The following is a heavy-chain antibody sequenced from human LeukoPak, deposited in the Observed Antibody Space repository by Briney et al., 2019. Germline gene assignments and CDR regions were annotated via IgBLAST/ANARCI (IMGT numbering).Heavy chain of an antibody. CDR2: IYYSGST. J-gene: IGHJ4*02. CDR3: ARGAATDDRIDY. Sequence: SETLSLTCTVSGGSISSYYWSWIRQPPGKGLEWIGYIYYSGSTNYNPSLKSRVTISVDTSKNQFSLKLSSVTAADTAVYYCARGAATDDRIDYWGQGTLVTVSS. CDR1: GGSISSYY. D-gene: IGHD6-25*01. V-gene: IGHV4-59*01.